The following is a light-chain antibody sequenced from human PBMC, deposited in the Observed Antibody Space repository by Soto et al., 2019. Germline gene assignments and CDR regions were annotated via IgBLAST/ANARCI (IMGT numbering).Light chain of an antibody. J-gene: IGKJ2*01. CDR1: QSISSW. CDR3: QQYNSYPRT. V-gene: IGKV1-5*01. Sequence: DSPMTQSPSTLSASVGDRVTITCRASQSISSWLAWYQQKPGKAPKLLIYDASSLESGVPSRFSGSGSGTEFTLTISSLQPDDFATYYCQQYNSYPRTFGQGTKLEIK. CDR2: DAS.